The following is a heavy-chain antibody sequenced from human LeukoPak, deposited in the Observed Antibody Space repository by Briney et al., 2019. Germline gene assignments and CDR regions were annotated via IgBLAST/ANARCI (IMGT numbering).Heavy chain of an antibody. J-gene: IGHJ6*02. V-gene: IGHV4-34*01. CDR1: GGSFSGYY. Sequence: SEALSLTCAVYGGSFSGYYWSWIRLPPGKGLRWIGEINHSGSTNYNPSLKSRVTISVDTSKNQFSLKLSSVTAADTAVYYCARGLQEYYYYYYGMDVWGQGTTVTVSS. CDR2: INHSGST. CDR3: ARGLQEYYYYYYGMDV.